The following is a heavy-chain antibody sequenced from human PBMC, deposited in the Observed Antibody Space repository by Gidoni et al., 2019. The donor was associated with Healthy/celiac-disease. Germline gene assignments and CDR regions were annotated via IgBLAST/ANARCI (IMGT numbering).Heavy chain of an antibody. J-gene: IGHJ4*02. V-gene: IGHV4-31*03. CDR2: IYYSGST. CDR3: ARAAGGSGSWYYFDY. D-gene: IGHD3-10*01. Sequence: QVQLQESGPGLVKPSQTLSLTCTVPGGSISSGGYYWSWIRQHPGKGLEWIGYIYYSGSTYYNPSLKSRVTISVDTSKNQFSLKLSSVTAADTAVYYCARAAGGSGSWYYFDYWGQGTLVTVSS. CDR1: GGSISSGGYY.